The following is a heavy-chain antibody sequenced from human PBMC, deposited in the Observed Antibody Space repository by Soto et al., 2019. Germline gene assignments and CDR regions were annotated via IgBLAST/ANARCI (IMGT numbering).Heavy chain of an antibody. CDR3: GVAAAGTTSFDY. J-gene: IGHJ4*02. CDR1: GFTFSSYA. CDR2: ISGSGGST. V-gene: IGHV3-23*01. D-gene: IGHD6-13*01. Sequence: PGGSLRLSCAASGFTFSSYAMSWVRQAPGKGLEWVSAISGSGGSTYYADSVKGRFTISRDNSKNTLYLQMNSLRAEDTAVYYCGVAAAGTTSFDYWGQGTLVTVSS.